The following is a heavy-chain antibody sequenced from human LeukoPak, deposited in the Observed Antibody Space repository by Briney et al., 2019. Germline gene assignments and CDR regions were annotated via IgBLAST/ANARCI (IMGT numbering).Heavy chain of an antibody. D-gene: IGHD3-9*01. Sequence: SETLSLTCTVSGGSISSSSYYWGWIRQPPGKGLEWIGSIYYSGSTYYNPSLKSRVTISVGTSKNQFSLKLSSVTAADTAVYYCARQTTYYDILTGYAPTLYFDYWGQGTLVTVSS. CDR3: ARQTTYYDILTGYAPTLYFDY. CDR2: IYYSGST. J-gene: IGHJ4*02. CDR1: GGSISSSSYY. V-gene: IGHV4-39*01.